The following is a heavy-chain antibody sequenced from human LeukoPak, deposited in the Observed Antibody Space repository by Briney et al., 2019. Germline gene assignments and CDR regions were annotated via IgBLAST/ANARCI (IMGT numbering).Heavy chain of an antibody. D-gene: IGHD2-21*01. CDR3: AKSHVIASYVGDY. CDR1: GFTFDDYA. V-gene: IGHV3-30*02. CDR2: IRYDGINK. J-gene: IGHJ4*02. Sequence: GGSLRLSCAASGFTFDDYAMHWVRQAPGKGLEWVAFIRYDGINKFYADSVKGRFTISRDASKNTLFLEMSSLRAEDVAVYYCAKSHVIASYVGDYWGQGTLVTVSS.